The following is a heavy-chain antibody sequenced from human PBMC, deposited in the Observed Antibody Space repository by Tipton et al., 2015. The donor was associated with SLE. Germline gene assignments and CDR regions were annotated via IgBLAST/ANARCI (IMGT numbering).Heavy chain of an antibody. CDR2: INDRGRT. V-gene: IGHV4-59*08. J-gene: IGHJ3*02. CDR1: GGSISSYY. Sequence: GLVKPSETLSLTCTVSGGSISSYYWSWIRQPPGKGLEWIGEINDRGRTNYSPALKSRVTISVDKSTNQFSLKLSSVTAADTAVYYCARHGLELEDAFDIWGQGTMVTVSS. D-gene: IGHD1-7*01. CDR3: ARHGLELEDAFDI.